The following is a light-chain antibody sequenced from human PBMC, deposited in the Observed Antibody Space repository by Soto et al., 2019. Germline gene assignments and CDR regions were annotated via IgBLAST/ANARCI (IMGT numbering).Light chain of an antibody. V-gene: IGKV3D-20*02. CDR1: QTVTSNY. J-gene: IGKJ2*01. CDR3: QQRSNWPPYT. CDR2: GAS. Sequence: EIVLTQSPGTLSSSPGERATLSCRASQTVTSNYLAWYQQKPGQAPRLLFFGASIRATGLPDRFSGGGSGTDFTLTISRLEPEDFAVYYCQQRSNWPPYTFGQGTKLEIK.